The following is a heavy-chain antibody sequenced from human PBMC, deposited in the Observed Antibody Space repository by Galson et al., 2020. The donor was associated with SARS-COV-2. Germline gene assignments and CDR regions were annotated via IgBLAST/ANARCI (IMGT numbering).Heavy chain of an antibody. CDR1: GGSVSSGSHH. J-gene: IGHJ2*01. V-gene: IGHV4-61*01. D-gene: IGHD3-9*01. CDR3: ARGFNWLSIYPWCFEI. CDR2: IYYSGST. Sequence: ASETLSLTCTVSGGSVSSGSHHWSWIRQPPGKGLEWIGYIYYSGSTNYNPSLKSRVTISIDRDTDQFSLKLNSVTAADTAVYYCARGFNWLSIYPWCFEIRGRGTLVTVSS.